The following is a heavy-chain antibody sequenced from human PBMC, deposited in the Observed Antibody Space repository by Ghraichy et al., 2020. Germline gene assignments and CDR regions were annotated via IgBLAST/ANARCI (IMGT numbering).Heavy chain of an antibody. J-gene: IGHJ4*02. CDR1: GFTVSSNY. D-gene: IGHD3-10*01. CDR2: IYSGGST. Sequence: GGSLRLSCAASGFTVSSNYMSWVRQAPGKGLEWVSVIYSGGSTYYADSVKGRFTISRHNSKNTLYLQMNSLRPEDTAVYYCASLREYFYYGSGSYYKAFDYWGQRTLVTVSS. V-gene: IGHV3-53*04. CDR3: ASLREYFYYGSGSYYKAFDY.